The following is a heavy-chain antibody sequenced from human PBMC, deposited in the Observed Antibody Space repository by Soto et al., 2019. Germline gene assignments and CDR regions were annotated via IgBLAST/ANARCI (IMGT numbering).Heavy chain of an antibody. V-gene: IGHV4-34*01. Sequence: QVQLQQWGAGLLKPSETLSLNCAVTGGSLGGYYWSWIRQPPGKGLEWIGEVKDGGHTNYSPSLRGRVTISSDTSNNQFSLRLNSVTAADTGVYYCARGQEGVVATHWDQRSMVTVSS. D-gene: IGHD5-12*01. J-gene: IGHJ4*02. CDR3: ARGQEGVVATH. CDR1: GGSLGGYY. CDR2: VKDGGHT.